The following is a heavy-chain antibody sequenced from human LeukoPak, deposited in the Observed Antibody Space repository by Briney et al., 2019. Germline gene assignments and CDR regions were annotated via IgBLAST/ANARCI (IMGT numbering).Heavy chain of an antibody. D-gene: IGHD3-22*01. V-gene: IGHV4-39*01. CDR1: GGSVSSSIYY. Sequence: SETLSLTCTVSGGSVSSSIYYWGWIRQSPGKGLEVIGTIYYSGRTYYNASLKSLFTISVDTSKNQFSLGLSSVTAADTAMYYCARHQPRRSTSGYSHFDYWGQGTLVTVSS. J-gene: IGHJ4*02. CDR2: IYYSGRT. CDR3: ARHQPRRSTSGYSHFDY.